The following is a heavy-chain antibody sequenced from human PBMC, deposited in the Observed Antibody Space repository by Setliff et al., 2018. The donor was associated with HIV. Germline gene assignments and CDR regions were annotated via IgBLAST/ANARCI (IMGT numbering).Heavy chain of an antibody. V-gene: IGHV3-53*01. CDR3: ARSPQGGYFDY. J-gene: IGHJ4*03. CDR1: GFTVSSNY. CDR2: IYSGGTT. Sequence: GGSLRLSCAASGFTVSSNYMNWVRQAPGKGLEWVSIIYSGGTTYYADSVKGRFTISRDDSKNTLYLQMNSLRVEDTAVYHCARSPQGGYFDYWGQGTLVTVPQ.